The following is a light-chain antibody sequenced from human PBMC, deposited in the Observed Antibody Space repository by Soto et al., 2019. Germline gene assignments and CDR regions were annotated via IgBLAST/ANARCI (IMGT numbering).Light chain of an antibody. CDR3: SSFSTISTYA. CDR1: SSDVGSFNH. Sequence: QSVLTQPASVSGSPGQSIAISCTGTSSDVGSFNHVSWYQQHPGEAPKLLIYDVNSRPSGVSDRFSGSKSGNTASLTISGLQSDDEADYYCSSFSTISTYAFGGGTQLTVL. J-gene: IGLJ2*01. CDR2: DVN. V-gene: IGLV2-14*03.